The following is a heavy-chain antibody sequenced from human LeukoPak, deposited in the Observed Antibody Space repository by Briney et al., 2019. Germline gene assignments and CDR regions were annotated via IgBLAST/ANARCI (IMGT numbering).Heavy chain of an antibody. D-gene: IGHD3-10*01. CDR3: AREAPMVRGVITH. V-gene: IGHV4-34*01. J-gene: IGHJ4*02. CDR2: INHSGST. Sequence: SETLSLTCAVYGGSFSGYYWSWIRQPPGKGLEWIGEINHSGSTNYNPSLKSRVTISVDTSKNQFSLKLSSVTAADTAVYYCAREAPMVRGVITHWGQGTLVTVSS. CDR1: GGSFSGYY.